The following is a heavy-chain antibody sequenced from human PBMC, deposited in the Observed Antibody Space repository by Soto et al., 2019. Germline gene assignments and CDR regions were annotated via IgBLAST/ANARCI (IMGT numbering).Heavy chain of an antibody. V-gene: IGHV1-3*05. D-gene: IGHD3-22*01. Sequence: QVRLVQSGDEEKKPGASVKVSCKASGYTFTSYAMHWVRQAPGQRLEWMGWINAGNGNTKYSQKFQGRVTITRDTSASTAYMELSSLRSEDTAVYYCARDLFYYDSSGSDYWGQGTLVTVSS. CDR3: ARDLFYYDSSGSDY. J-gene: IGHJ4*02. CDR2: INAGNGNT. CDR1: GYTFTSYA.